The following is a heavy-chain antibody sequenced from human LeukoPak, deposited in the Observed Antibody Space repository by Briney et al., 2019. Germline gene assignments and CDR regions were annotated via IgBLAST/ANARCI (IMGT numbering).Heavy chain of an antibody. J-gene: IGHJ6*02. D-gene: IGHD3-10*01. CDR1: GGSISSYY. Sequence: PSETLSLTCTVSGGSISSYYWSWIRQPPGKGLEWIGYIYFSGSTNYNPSLKSRVTISVDTSKNQFSLKLSSVTAADTAVYYCAGSMVRGVVTNYYYGMDVWGQGTTVTVSS. CDR3: AGSMVRGVVTNYYYGMDV. CDR2: IYFSGST. V-gene: IGHV4-59*01.